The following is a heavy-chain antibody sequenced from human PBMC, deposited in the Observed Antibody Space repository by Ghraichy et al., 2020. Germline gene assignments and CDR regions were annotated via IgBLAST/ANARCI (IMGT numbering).Heavy chain of an antibody. J-gene: IGHJ4*02. CDR1: GGSMSSFY. CDR2: IYYSGNT. V-gene: IGHV4-59*01. CDR3: ARGLGSSSNILDY. D-gene: IGHD6-13*01. Sequence: SETLSLTCTVSGGSMSSFYWTWIRQPPGKRLEWIGYIYYSGNTNSNPSLKSRVTISVDTSKNQFSLRLSSVTAADTAVYYCARGLGSSSNILDYWGQGTLVTVSS.